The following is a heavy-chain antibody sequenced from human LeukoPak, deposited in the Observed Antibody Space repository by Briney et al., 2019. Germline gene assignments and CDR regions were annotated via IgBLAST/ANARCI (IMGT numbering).Heavy chain of an antibody. CDR3: ARDIVVVTAIVDDAFDI. J-gene: IGHJ3*02. Sequence: SETLSLTCTVSGGSISSSSYYWGWIRQPPGKGLGWIGSIYYSGSTYYNPSLKSRVTISVDTSKNQFSLKLSSVTAADTAVYYCARDIVVVTAIVDDAFDIWGQGTMVTVSS. D-gene: IGHD2-21*02. CDR2: IYYSGST. V-gene: IGHV4-39*07. CDR1: GGSISSSSYY.